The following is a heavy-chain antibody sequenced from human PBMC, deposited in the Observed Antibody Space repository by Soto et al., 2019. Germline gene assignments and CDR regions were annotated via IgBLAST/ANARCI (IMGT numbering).Heavy chain of an antibody. Sequence: QVHLVQSGAEVKKPGASVKVSCKASGYTFTSYGITWVRQAPGQGLEWMGWISAHNGNTDYAQKLQGRVIVTRETSTSTAYMEQRSLRSDDTAVYYCARGRYGDYWGQGALVAVSS. D-gene: IGHD1-1*01. J-gene: IGHJ4*02. CDR1: GYTFTSYG. CDR3: ARGRYGDY. V-gene: IGHV1-18*01. CDR2: ISAHNGNT.